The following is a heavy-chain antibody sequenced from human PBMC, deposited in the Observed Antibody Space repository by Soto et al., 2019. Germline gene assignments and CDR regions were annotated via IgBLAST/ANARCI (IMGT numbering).Heavy chain of an antibody. CDR3: TRHEVDATSWYLNWFDP. V-gene: IGHV3-73*01. D-gene: IGHD6-13*01. CDR1: GFTFSGSV. J-gene: IGHJ5*02. Sequence: PGGSLRLSCAASGFTFSGSVLHWVRQASGKGLEWVGLIRTKPNNYATTYAASVKGRFTISRDDSKNTAYLLMNSLKTADTAIYYCTRHEVDATSWYLNWFDPWGQGTQVTVSS. CDR2: IRTKPNNYAT.